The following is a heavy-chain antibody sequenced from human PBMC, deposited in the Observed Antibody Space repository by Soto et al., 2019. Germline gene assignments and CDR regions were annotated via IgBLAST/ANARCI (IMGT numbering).Heavy chain of an antibody. J-gene: IGHJ4*02. CDR3: AFVRRGYSSSWTFDY. CDR1: GFTVSSNY. Sequence: PGGSLRLSCAASGFTVSSNYMSWVRQAPGKGLEWVSVIYSGGSTYYADSVKGRFTISRDNSKNTLYLQMNSLRAEDTAVYYCAFVRRGYSSSWTFDYWGQGTLVTVSS. V-gene: IGHV3-66*01. CDR2: IYSGGST. D-gene: IGHD6-13*01.